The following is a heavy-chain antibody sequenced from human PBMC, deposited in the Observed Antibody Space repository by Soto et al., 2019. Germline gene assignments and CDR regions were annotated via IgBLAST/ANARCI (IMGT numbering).Heavy chain of an antibody. CDR3: ARESEDRTSNFDY. CDR2: ISSTTNYI. CDR1: GFTFTRYR. Sequence: PGGSLRLSCAASGFTFTRYRMNWVRQAPGKGLEWVSSISSTTNYIYYGDSMKGRFTNSRDDAKNSLYLEMNSLRAEDTAVYYCARESEDRTSNFDYWGKGTLVTVSS. V-gene: IGHV3-21*06. J-gene: IGHJ4*02.